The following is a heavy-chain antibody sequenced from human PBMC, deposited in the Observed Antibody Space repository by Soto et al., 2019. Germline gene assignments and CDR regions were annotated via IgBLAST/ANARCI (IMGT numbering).Heavy chain of an antibody. V-gene: IGHV3-23*01. CDR2: ISGSGGST. J-gene: IGHJ4*02. CDR3: AKTPADIVVVVAATYLAY. Sequence: GSLRLSCAASGFTFSRYAMSWVRQAPGKGLEWVSAISGSGGSTYYADSVKGRFTISRDNSKNTLYLQMNSLRAEDTAVYYCAKTPADIVVVVAATYLAYWGQGTLVTVSS. D-gene: IGHD2-15*01. CDR1: GFTFSRYA.